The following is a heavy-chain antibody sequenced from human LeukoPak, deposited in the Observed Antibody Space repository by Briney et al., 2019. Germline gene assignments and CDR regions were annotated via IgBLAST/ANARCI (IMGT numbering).Heavy chain of an antibody. CDR2: ISGSGGGT. V-gene: IGHV3-23*01. D-gene: IGHD3-22*01. Sequence: GGSLRLSCAASGFTFSSYAMSWVRQAPGKGLECVSAISGSGGGTYYADSVKGRFTISRDNSKNTLYLQMNSLRAEDTAVYYCAKDSSSGYYYPTTAFDYWGQGTLVTVSS. J-gene: IGHJ4*02. CDR3: AKDSSSGYYYPTTAFDY. CDR1: GFTFSSYA.